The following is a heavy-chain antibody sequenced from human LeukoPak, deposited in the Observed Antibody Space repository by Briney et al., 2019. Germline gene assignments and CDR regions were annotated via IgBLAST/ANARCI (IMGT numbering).Heavy chain of an antibody. CDR2: ISYDGSNK. CDR3: ARALCDNNRCSSYFDS. Sequence: GGSLRLSCAASGFTFSSYAIHWVRQAPGKGLEWVGVISYDGSNKYYADSVQGRFTIFRDNSKNTLYLQMNSLRAEDTAMYYCARALCDNNRCSSYFDSWGQGTLVTVSS. J-gene: IGHJ4*02. D-gene: IGHD3-10*02. V-gene: IGHV3-30-3*01. CDR1: GFTFSSYA.